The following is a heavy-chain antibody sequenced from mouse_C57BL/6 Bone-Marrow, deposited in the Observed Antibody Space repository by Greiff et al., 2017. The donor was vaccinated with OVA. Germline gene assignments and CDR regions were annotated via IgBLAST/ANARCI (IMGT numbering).Heavy chain of an antibody. CDR3: ARRNYYGSSYYAMDY. V-gene: IGHV5-12*01. Sequence: EVQRVESGGGLVQPGGSLKLSCAASGFTFSDSYMYWVRQTPEKRLEWVAYISNGGGSTYYPDTVKGRFTISRDNAKNTLYLQMSRLKSEDTAMYYCARRNYYGSSYYAMDYWGQGTSVTVSS. J-gene: IGHJ4*01. CDR1: GFTFSDSY. CDR2: ISNGGGST. D-gene: IGHD1-1*01.